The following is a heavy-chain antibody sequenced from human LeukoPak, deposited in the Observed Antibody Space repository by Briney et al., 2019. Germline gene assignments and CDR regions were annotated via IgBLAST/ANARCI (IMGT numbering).Heavy chain of an antibody. J-gene: IGHJ6*02. V-gene: IGHV1-69*13. D-gene: IGHD3-10*01. CDR1: GGTFSSYA. CDR3: ARELPGGYGMDV. CDR2: IIPIFGTA. Sequence: ASVEVSCKASGGTFSSYAISWVRQAPGQGLEWMGGIIPIFGTANYAQKFQGRVTITADESTSTAYMELSSLRSEDTAVYYCARELPGGYGMDVWGQGTTVTASS.